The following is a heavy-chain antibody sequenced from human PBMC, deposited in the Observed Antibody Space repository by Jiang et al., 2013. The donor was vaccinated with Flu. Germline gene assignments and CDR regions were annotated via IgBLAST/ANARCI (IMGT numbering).Heavy chain of an antibody. J-gene: IGHJ4*02. V-gene: IGHV3-13*01. CDR1: GFTFSSHD. CDR3: ARESNDYGDLIDY. Sequence: QLLESGGGLVQPGGSLRLSCAASGFTFSSHDMHWVRQATGKGLEWVSAIATSGNTYYADSVKGRFTISRENAKNSLYLQMNSLRAGDTAVYYCARESNDYGDLIDYWGQGTLVTVSS. D-gene: IGHD4-17*01. CDR2: IATSGNT.